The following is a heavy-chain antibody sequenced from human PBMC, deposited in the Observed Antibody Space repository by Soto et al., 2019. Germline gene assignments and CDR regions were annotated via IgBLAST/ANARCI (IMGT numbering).Heavy chain of an antibody. CDR1: GFTFTSSA. CDR2: IVVGSGNT. J-gene: IGHJ6*02. CDR3: AAGCLRFLEGFPQPYYGIDV. Sequence: SVKVSCKASGFTFTSSAVQWVRQARGQRLEWIGWIVVGSGNTNYAQKFQERVTITRDMSTSTAYMELSSLRSEDTAVYYCAAGCLRFLEGFPQPYYGIDVWAQGTRVTVPS. D-gene: IGHD3-3*01. V-gene: IGHV1-58*01.